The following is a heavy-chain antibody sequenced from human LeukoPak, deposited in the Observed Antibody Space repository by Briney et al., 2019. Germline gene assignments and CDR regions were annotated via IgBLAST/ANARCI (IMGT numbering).Heavy chain of an antibody. CDR3: ASTSGYCSGGNCYSAFDY. CDR2: ISYSGST. Sequence: SETLSLTCSASGGSISSGSYFWGWIRQPPGKGLEWIGSISYSGSTYYNPSLKSRVTISEDTSNNQFSLKLSSVTAADTAVYYCASTSGYCSGGNCYSAFDYWGQGTLVTVSS. CDR1: GGSISSGSYF. J-gene: IGHJ4*02. V-gene: IGHV4-39*07. D-gene: IGHD2-15*01.